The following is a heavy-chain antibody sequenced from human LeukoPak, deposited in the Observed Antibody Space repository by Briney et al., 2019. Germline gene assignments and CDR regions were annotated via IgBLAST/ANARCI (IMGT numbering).Heavy chain of an antibody. D-gene: IGHD2-21*02. CDR1: GFTFSSYW. CDR3: AKVKLKHIVVVTATLGVDY. CDR2: INSDGSST. J-gene: IGHJ4*02. V-gene: IGHV3-74*01. Sequence: GGSLRLSCAASGFTFSSYWMHWVRQAPGKGLVWVSRINSDGSSTSYADSVKGRFTISRDNAKNTLYLQMNSLRAEDTAVYYCAKVKLKHIVVVTATLGVDYWGQGTLVTVSS.